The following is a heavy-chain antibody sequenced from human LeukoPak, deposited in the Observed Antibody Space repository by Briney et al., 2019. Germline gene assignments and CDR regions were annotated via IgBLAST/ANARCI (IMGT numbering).Heavy chain of an antibody. V-gene: IGHV1-18*01. CDR1: GYTFTSYG. CDR3: ARDGVRYYYDSSGYYENWLDT. Sequence: SVKVSCKASGYTFTSYGISWVRQAPGQGLEWKGWLSAYNGNTNYAQKLQGRVAMTTDTSTSTAYMELRSLRSDDTAVYYCARDGVRYYYDSSGYYENWLDTWGQGTLVTVSS. D-gene: IGHD3-22*01. CDR2: LSAYNGNT. J-gene: IGHJ5*02.